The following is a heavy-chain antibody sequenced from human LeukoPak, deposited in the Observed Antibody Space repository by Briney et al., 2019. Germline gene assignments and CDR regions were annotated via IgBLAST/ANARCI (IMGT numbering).Heavy chain of an antibody. Sequence: PSETLSLTCAVSDFSISSGYHWGWVRQPPGKGLEWIGAVHHSGSTYYNPSLKSRATISVDTSKNQFSLKLSSVTAADTAVYYCARDIVVVPAAQDYWGQGTLVTVSS. D-gene: IGHD2-2*01. CDR2: VHHSGST. CDR1: DFSISSGYH. CDR3: ARDIVVVPAAQDY. J-gene: IGHJ4*02. V-gene: IGHV4-38-2*02.